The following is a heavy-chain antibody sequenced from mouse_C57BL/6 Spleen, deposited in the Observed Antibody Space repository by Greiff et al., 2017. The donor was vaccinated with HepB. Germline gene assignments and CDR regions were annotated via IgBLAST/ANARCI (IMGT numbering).Heavy chain of an antibody. CDR3: ARGELYGYDGPFAY. CDR2: INPYNGGT. CDR1: GYTFTDYY. V-gene: IGHV1-19*01. J-gene: IGHJ3*01. Sequence: VQLQQSGPVLVKPGASVKMSCKASGYTFTDYYMNWVKQSHGKSLEWIGVINPYNGGTSYNQKFKGKATLTVDKSSSTAYMELNSLTSEDSAVYYCARGELYGYDGPFAYWGQGTLVTVSA. D-gene: IGHD2-2*01.